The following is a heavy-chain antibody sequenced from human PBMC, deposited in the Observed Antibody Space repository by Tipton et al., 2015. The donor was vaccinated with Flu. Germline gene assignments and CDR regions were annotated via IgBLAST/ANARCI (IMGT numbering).Heavy chain of an antibody. D-gene: IGHD5-18*01. V-gene: IGHV4-38-2*01. CDR1: GYSISSGYY. CDR3: ARANPIGQLWLRDYFDY. CDR2: HYHSGST. J-gene: IGHJ4*02. Sequence: TLSLTCAVSGYSISSGYYWVWIRQAPGKGLEWIGSHYHSGSTYYNTSLKSQVTISVDTTKNQFSLKLSPVTAADPAVYYCARANPIGQLWLRDYFDYWVQGTLVTVSA.